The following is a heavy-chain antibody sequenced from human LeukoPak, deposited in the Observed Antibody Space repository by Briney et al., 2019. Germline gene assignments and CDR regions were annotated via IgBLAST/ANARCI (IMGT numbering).Heavy chain of an antibody. CDR3: ARVSSSWYQDWYFDL. D-gene: IGHD6-13*01. Sequence: SETLSLTCTVSGYSISSPYYWGWIRQPPGKGLEWIGSMYHSGSTNYNPSLKSRVTISVDKSKNQFSLKLSSVTAADTAVYYCARVSSSWYQDWYFDLWGRGTLVTVSS. CDR1: GYSISSPYY. J-gene: IGHJ2*01. CDR2: MYHSGST. V-gene: IGHV4-38-2*02.